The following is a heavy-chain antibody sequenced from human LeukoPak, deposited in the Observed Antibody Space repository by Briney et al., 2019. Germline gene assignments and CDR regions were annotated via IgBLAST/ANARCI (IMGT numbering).Heavy chain of an antibody. V-gene: IGHV1-18*01. CDR3: ARLSLRYFEIKKHQGNWFDP. CDR2: ISAYNGNT. CDR1: GYTFTSYG. J-gene: IGHJ5*02. D-gene: IGHD3-9*01. Sequence: GASVKVSCKASGYTFTSYGISWVRQAPGQGLEWMGWISAYNGNTNYAQKLQGRVTMTTDTSTSTAYMELRSLRSDDTAVYYCARLSLRYFEIKKHQGNWFDPWGQGTLVTVSS.